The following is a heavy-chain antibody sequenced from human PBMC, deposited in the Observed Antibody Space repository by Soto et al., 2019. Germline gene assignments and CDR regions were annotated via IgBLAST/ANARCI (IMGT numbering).Heavy chain of an antibody. CDR3: ARLYYDYV. CDR1: GFTFGTYS. J-gene: IGHJ6*02. V-gene: IGHV3-48*02. D-gene: IGHD3-3*01. Sequence: WGSLRLSCAVSGFTFGTYSMNWVRQAAGKGLEWIAYISYDSDTIQYADSVKGRFTISRDNAKNSLYLQMNSLRDEDTAVYYCARLYYDYVWGQGTTVTVSS. CDR2: ISYDSDTI.